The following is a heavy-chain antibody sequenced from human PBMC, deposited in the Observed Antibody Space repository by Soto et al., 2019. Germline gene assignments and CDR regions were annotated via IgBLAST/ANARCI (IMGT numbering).Heavy chain of an antibody. Sequence: ESLQLSCAASGFTFSRYAMSWVRQAPGKGLEWVSGISGSGGFTYYSDSVKGRFTISRDNSRNTLHLQMNGLRAEDTAVYYCAKELSLTKYFDYWGQGTLVTVSS. CDR2: ISGSGGFT. CDR1: GFTFSRYA. CDR3: AKELSLTKYFDY. V-gene: IGHV3-23*01. D-gene: IGHD2-2*01. J-gene: IGHJ4*02.